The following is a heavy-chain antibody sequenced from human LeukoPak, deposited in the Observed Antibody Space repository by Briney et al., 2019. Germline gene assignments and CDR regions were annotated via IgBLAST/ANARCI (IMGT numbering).Heavy chain of an antibody. CDR2: ISSSSNTI. CDR3: ARAVTVVTRGGLVFDY. V-gene: IGHV3-48*02. D-gene: IGHD2-21*02. CDR1: GFTFSSCS. Sequence: GGSLRLSCAASGFTFSSCSMNWVRQAPGKGLEWVSYISSSSNTIYYADSVKGRFTISRDNAKNSLFLQMNSLRDEDTSVYYCARAVTVVTRGGLVFDYWGQGTLVTVSS. J-gene: IGHJ4*02.